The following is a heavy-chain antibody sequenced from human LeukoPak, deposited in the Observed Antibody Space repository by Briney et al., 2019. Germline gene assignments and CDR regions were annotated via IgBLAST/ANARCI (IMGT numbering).Heavy chain of an antibody. V-gene: IGHV3-7*01. D-gene: IGHD3-22*01. CDR2: IKQDGSEE. CDR3: AREAYDSSGYYQFDY. CDR1: GFTFSNYW. J-gene: IGHJ4*02. Sequence: GGSLRLSCAASGFTFSNYWMSWVRQAPGKGLEWLANIKQDGSEEYYVDSVKGRFTISRDNAENSLFLQMNSLRAEDTAVYYCAREAYDSSGYYQFDYWGQGTLVTVSS.